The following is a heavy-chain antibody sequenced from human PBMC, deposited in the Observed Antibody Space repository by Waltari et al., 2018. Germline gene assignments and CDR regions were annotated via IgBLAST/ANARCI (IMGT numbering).Heavy chain of an antibody. CDR3: AKTRGSWSFDY. V-gene: IGHV1-2*02. D-gene: IGHD6-13*01. J-gene: IGHJ4*02. Sequence: QVQLVQSGAEVKKPGASVMVSCKASGYTFIDYYMPWVREAPGQELEWMGWINPNMGGTDYAQKFQGRVTMTRDTSISTAYMELSSLRSDDTAVYYCAKTRGSWSFDYWGQGTLVTVSS. CDR1: GYTFIDYY. CDR2: INPNMGGT.